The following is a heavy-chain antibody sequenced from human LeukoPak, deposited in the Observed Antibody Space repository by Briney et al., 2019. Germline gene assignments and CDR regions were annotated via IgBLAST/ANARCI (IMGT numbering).Heavy chain of an antibody. CDR3: ARGPPLDV. CDR1: GGSFSGYY. Sequence: SETLSLTCAVYGGSFSGYYWSWIRQPPGKGLEWIGEINHRGSTNYNPSLKSRVTISVDTSKNQFSLKLSSVTAADTAVYYCARGPPLDVWGKGTTVTVSS. V-gene: IGHV4-34*01. CDR2: INHRGST. J-gene: IGHJ6*04.